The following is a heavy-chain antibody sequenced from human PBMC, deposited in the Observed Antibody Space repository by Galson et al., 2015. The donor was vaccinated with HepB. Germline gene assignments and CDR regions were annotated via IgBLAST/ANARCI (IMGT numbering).Heavy chain of an antibody. J-gene: IGHJ5*02. D-gene: IGHD2-2*03. CDR1: GYTFTSYD. Sequence: SVKVSCKASGYTFTSYDINWVRQATGQGLEWMGWMNPNSDNTGYAQKFQGRVTMTRNTSISTAYMGLRSLKPEDTAIYYCARVDISGAGGRRFDPWGQGTLVTVSS. CDR2: MNPNSDNT. V-gene: IGHV1-8*01. CDR3: ARVDISGAGGRRFDP.